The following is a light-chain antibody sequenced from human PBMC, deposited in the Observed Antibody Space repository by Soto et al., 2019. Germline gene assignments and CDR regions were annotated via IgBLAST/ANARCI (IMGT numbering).Light chain of an antibody. Sequence: DLPMTQSPSSLSASVGDRVTITCRASQSISTYLNWYQQKVGKAPKLLIYAASSLQRGVSSRFSGSGSGTDFTLTISSLQPEDFATYYCQQSYSTPRTFGQGTKLEIK. CDR2: AAS. V-gene: IGKV1-39*01. CDR3: QQSYSTPRT. CDR1: QSISTY. J-gene: IGKJ2*02.